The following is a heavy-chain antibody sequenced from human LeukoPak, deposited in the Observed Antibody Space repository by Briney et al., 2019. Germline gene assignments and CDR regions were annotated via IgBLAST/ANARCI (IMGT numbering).Heavy chain of an antibody. J-gene: IGHJ4*02. V-gene: IGHV4-59*12. D-gene: IGHD3-22*01. CDR3: ARDPLPQGYYDSSGYYYEYYFDY. CDR2: IYYSGST. CDR1: GGSISSYY. Sequence: KPSETLSLTCTVSGGSISSYYWSWIRQPPGKGLEWIGYIYYSGSTNYNPSLKSRVTISVDTSKNQFSLKLSSVTAADTAVYYCARDPLPQGYYDSSGYYYEYYFDYWGQGTLVTVSS.